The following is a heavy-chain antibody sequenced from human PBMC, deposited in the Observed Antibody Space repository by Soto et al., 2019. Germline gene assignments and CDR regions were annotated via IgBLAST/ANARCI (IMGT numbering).Heavy chain of an antibody. CDR3: ARGDLGYYYDSSGYTSVDY. CDR2: INPNSGGT. J-gene: IGHJ4*02. D-gene: IGHD3-22*01. CDR1: GYTFTGYY. Sequence: VKVSCKASGYTFTGYYMHWVRQAPGQGLEWIGWINPNSGGTNYAQKFQGRVTMTRDTAISTAYMELSRLRSDDTAVYYCARGDLGYYYDSSGYTSVDYWGQGTLVTVSS. V-gene: IGHV1-2*02.